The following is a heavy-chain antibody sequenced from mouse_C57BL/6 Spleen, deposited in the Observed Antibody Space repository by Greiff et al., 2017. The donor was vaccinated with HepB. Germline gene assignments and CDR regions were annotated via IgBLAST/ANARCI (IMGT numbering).Heavy chain of an antibody. Sequence: EVKLQQSGPELVKPGASVKISCKASGYTFTDYYMNWVKQSHGKSLEWIGDINPNNGGTSYNQKFKGKATLTVDKSSSTAYMELRSLTSEDSAVYYCARVLFADWGQGTLVTVSA. V-gene: IGHV1-26*01. CDR3: ARVLFAD. CDR1: GYTFTDYY. CDR2: INPNNGGT. J-gene: IGHJ3*01.